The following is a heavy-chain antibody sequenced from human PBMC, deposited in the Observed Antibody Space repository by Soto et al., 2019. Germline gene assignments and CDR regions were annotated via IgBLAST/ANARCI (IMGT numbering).Heavy chain of an antibody. V-gene: IGHV4-30-4*01. D-gene: IGHD3-16*01. Sequence: TRSLTCAVSGGSIISADSYWFWIRKHPGKGLEWIGYIFSSGATYYNPSLKSRLTMSLDASQNQFSLTLNSVTDADTAVYFCARVPSPFDYYYAMDVWGQGTTVTVSS. CDR2: IFSSGAT. CDR3: ARVPSPFDYYYAMDV. CDR1: GGSIISADSY. J-gene: IGHJ6*02.